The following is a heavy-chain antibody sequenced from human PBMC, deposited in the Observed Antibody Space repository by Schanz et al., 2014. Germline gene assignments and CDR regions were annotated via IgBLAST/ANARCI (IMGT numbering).Heavy chain of an antibody. J-gene: IGHJ6*03. CDR2: INPSEGGT. CDR3: AGTYCSSTSCYTGYYYMDV. V-gene: IGHV1-46*01. D-gene: IGHD2-2*02. CDR1: RSTFSSYT. Sequence: QVQLVQSGAEVKKPGSSVKVSCKASRSTFSSYTISWVRQAPGQGLEWVGIINPSEGGTSFPQKFKDRLTMTRDTSTSTFYMELSSLRSEDTAVYYCAGTYCSSTSCYTGYYYMDVWGKGTTVTVSS.